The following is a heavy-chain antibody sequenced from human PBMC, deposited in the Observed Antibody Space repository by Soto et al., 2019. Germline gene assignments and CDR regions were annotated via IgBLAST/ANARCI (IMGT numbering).Heavy chain of an antibody. V-gene: IGHV6-1*01. Sequence: SQTLSLTCAISGDSVSSNSAAWNWIRQSPSRGLEWLGRTYYRSKWYNDYAVSVKSRITINPDTSKNQFSLQLNSVTPEDTAVYYCARDSPDFIAAAVGYRLDVSGQGTTVTGSS. D-gene: IGHD6-13*01. CDR3: ARDSPDFIAAAVGYRLDV. CDR1: GDSVSSNSAA. J-gene: IGHJ6*02. CDR2: TYYRSKWYN.